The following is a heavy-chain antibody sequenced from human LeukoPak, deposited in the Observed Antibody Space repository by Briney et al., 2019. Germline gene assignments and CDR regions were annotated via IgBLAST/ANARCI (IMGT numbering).Heavy chain of an antibody. CDR3: ARERILSCSGGSCYHTYYFDY. D-gene: IGHD2-15*01. CDR1: GYTFTSYG. J-gene: IGHJ4*02. CDR2: ISAYNGNT. V-gene: IGHV1-18*01. Sequence: ASVKVSCKASGYTFTSYGISWVRQAPGQGLEWMGWISAYNGNTNYAQKLQGRVTMTTDTSTSTAYMELRSLRSDDTAVYYCARERILSCSGGSCYHTYYFDYWGQGTLVTVSS.